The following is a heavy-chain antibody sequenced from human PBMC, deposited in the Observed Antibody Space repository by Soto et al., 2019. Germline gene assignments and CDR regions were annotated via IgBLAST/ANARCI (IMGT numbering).Heavy chain of an antibody. CDR3: ARYDDYDDNGFDH. CDR2: IENTGRGT. D-gene: IGHD4-17*01. V-gene: IGHV3-33*01. Sequence: QVQLVESGGGVVQPGTSLRLSCAASGFSFSRHGMHWVRQAPGKGLEWLAVIENTGRGTSYAESVKGRFTISRDNSKNTLFLQMNSLRVEDTAVYYCARYDDYDDNGFDHWGQGTLVTVSS. CDR1: GFSFSRHG. J-gene: IGHJ4*02.